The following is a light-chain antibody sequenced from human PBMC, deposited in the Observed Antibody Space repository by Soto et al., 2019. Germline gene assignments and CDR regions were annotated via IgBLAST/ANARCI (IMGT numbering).Light chain of an antibody. CDR1: QTMTRAY. V-gene: IGKV3-11*01. Sequence: EIVLMQSPGTLSLSPGERATLSCRASQTMTRAYLAWYQQKPGQAPRLLIYDAYNRATGIPPRFSGSGSGTDFTLTISSLEPEDSAVYYCQQRHMWPITFGQGTRLEIK. CDR2: DAY. J-gene: IGKJ5*01. CDR3: QQRHMWPIT.